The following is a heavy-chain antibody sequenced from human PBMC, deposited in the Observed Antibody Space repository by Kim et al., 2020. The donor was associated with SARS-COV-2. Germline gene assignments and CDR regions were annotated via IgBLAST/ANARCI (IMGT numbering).Heavy chain of an antibody. V-gene: IGHV3-30*04. D-gene: IGHD1-1*01. CDR1: GFTFSDYT. CDR3: ARGGRTGTTGGYYFDY. J-gene: IGHJ4*02. CDR2: ISYDGSYK. Sequence: GGSLRLSCAASGFTFSDYTLHWVRQAPGKGLEWVSIISYDGSYKNYADSLKGRFTISRDNSKNTLYLQMNSLTVEDTAVYYCARGGRTGTTGGYYFDYWGQGTLVAVPS.